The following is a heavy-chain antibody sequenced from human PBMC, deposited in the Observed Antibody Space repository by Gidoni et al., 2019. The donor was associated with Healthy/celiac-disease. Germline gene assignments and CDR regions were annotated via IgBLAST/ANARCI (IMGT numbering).Heavy chain of an antibody. CDR3: ASERVAAAGEPLFDY. CDR1: GGSISSGSYY. CDR2: IYTSGST. Sequence: QVQLQESGPGLVKPSQTLSLTCTASGGSISSGSYYWSWIRQPAGKGLEWSGRIYTSGSTNYNPALKSRVTISVDTSKNQCSLKLSSVTAADTAVYYCASERVAAAGEPLFDYWGQGTLVTVSS. J-gene: IGHJ4*02. D-gene: IGHD6-13*01. V-gene: IGHV4-61*02.